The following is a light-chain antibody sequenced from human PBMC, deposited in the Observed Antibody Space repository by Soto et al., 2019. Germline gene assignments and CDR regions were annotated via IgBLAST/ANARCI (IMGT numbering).Light chain of an antibody. J-gene: IGLJ2*01. CDR1: SSDVGTYAL. Sequence: QSVLTQPASVSGSPGQSITISCTGTSSDVGTYALVSWFQQHPGRAPKLIIYEVTRRPSGVSDRFSGSKSGDTASLKISVFRSGDKADYFFPSFFSVIVLVVFGGGTKRTAL. V-gene: IGLV2-23*02. CDR2: EVT. CDR3: PSFFSVIVLVV.